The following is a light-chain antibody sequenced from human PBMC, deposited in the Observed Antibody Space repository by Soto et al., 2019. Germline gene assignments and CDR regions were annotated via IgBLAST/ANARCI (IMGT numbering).Light chain of an antibody. Sequence: EIVMTQSPATLSVSPGERATLSCRASQSVCSNLAWYQQKPGQAPRLLIYGASTRATGIPARFIGSGSGTEFTLTISSLQSEDLAVYYCQQYNNWWWTFGQGTKVEIK. J-gene: IGKJ1*01. CDR3: QQYNNWWWT. CDR1: QSVCSN. V-gene: IGKV3-15*01. CDR2: GAS.